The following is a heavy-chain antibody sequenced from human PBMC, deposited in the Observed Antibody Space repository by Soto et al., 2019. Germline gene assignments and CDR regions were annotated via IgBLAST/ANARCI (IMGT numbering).Heavy chain of an antibody. CDR2: TYYRSKWYN. Sequence: SQTLSLTCAISGDSVSSNSAAWNWIRQSPSRGLEWLGRTYYRSKWYNDYAVSVKSRITINPDTSKNQFFLQLNSVTPEDTAVYYCARGSSDEQLVYYYYYMDGWGKGTTVTASS. J-gene: IGHJ6*03. CDR1: GDSVSSNSAA. CDR3: ARGSSDEQLVYYYYYMDG. D-gene: IGHD6-6*01. V-gene: IGHV6-1*01.